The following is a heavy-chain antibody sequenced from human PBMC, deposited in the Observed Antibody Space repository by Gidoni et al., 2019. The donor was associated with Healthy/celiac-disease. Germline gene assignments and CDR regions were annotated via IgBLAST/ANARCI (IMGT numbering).Heavy chain of an antibody. D-gene: IGHD6-19*01. CDR2: ISYDGSNK. CDR1: GFTSRSHG. V-gene: IGHV3-30*18. Sequence: QVQLVESGGGVVQPGSALSISCAASGFTSRSHGMHWVRQAPGKGMEWVAVISYDGSNKYYADSVKGRFTISRDNSKNTLYLQMNSLRAEDTAVYYCAKGRARYGAGRDYFDYWGQGTLVTVSA. CDR3: AKGRARYGAGRDYFDY. J-gene: IGHJ4*02.